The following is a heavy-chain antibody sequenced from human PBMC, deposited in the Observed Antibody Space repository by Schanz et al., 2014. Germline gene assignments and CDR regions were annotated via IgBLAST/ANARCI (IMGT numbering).Heavy chain of an antibody. Sequence: QVQLQESGPGLVKPSQTLSLSCDVSGGSISSGGYSWSWIRQPPGKRLEWIGYVYGSGSTSYKPSLKRRVFISVDRSKNQFSRRLYSVTAADTAVYFCARGYQLFDDAFDIWGQGKMVTVSS. CDR2: VYGSGST. V-gene: IGHV4-30-4*07. CDR1: GGSISSGGYS. D-gene: IGHD2-2*01. J-gene: IGHJ3*02. CDR3: ARGYQLFDDAFDI.